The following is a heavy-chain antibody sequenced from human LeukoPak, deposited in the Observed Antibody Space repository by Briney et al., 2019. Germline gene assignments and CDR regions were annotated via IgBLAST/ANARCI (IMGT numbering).Heavy chain of an antibody. CDR2: IIGSGGST. J-gene: IGHJ6*03. V-gene: IGHV3-23*01. CDR3: AKEDGDYPPVDYMDV. Sequence: GGALRLSCAASGFTFRSYAMSWVRPAPGKGLEWVSAIIGSGGSTYYADSLKGGFTTSRDNTKNTLYLQMNSLRAEDTAVYYCAKEDGDYPPVDYMDVWGKGTTVTVSS. CDR1: GFTFRSYA. D-gene: IGHD4-17*01.